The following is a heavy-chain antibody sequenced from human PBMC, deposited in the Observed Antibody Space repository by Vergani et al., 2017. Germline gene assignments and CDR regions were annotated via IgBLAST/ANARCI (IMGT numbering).Heavy chain of an antibody. J-gene: IGHJ5*02. D-gene: IGHD1-7*01. V-gene: IGHV4-61*01. CDR1: GGSVSSGSYY. CDR3: AGGKGRTGTTGWFDH. Sequence: QVQLQESGPGLVKPSETLSLTCTVSGGSVSSGSYYWSWIRQLTGKGLEWIGYIYYSGSTNYNLSLKSRVTISVDTSKNQFSLKLSSVTAADTAVYYGAGGKGRTGTTGWFDHWGQGTLVTVSS. CDR2: IYYSGST.